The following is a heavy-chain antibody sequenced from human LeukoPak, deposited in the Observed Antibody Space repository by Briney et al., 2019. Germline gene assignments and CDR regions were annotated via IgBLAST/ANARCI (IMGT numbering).Heavy chain of an antibody. D-gene: IGHD1-26*01. CDR3: TRGRRATHDY. CDR1: GFSFSASA. Sequence: GGSLRLSCAASGFSFSASAMHWVRQASGKGLEWVGRIRSKGNSYATEYGASVKGRFTISRDDSKNTAYLQMNSLKTEDTAVYYCTRGRRATHDYWGQGTLVTVSS. V-gene: IGHV3-73*01. J-gene: IGHJ4*02. CDR2: IRSKGNSYAT.